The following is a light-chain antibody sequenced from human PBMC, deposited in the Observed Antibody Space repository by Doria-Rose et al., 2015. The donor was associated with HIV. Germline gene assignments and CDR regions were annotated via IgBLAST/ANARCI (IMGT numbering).Light chain of an antibody. J-gene: IGKJ1*01. CDR2: DGS. CDR1: QSFSSTY. Sequence: EIVMTQSPGTLSLSPAERATLSCRASQSFSSTYLAWYQQKPGQAPSLIIYDGSTRATAIPAWFSSSGSWTDFTLTINRLEPADFALYYCHQYGSSWTFGQWTKLEI. V-gene: IGKV3-20*01. CDR3: HQYGSSWT.